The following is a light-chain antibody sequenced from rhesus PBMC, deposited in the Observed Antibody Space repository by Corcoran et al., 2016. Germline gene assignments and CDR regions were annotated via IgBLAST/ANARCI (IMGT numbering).Light chain of an antibody. CDR3: KQYNSLPLT. Sequence: DIQMSPSPSSLSASVGDRVTITCRARQGLSSYLNWYQPKPGKAQKLLIYYANSLASGVPSRFIGSGSGTDYTLTISSLQPEDFATYYCKQYNSLPLTCGGGTKGEIK. CDR2: YAN. J-gene: IGKJ4*01. V-gene: IGKV1-32*01. CDR1: QGLSSY.